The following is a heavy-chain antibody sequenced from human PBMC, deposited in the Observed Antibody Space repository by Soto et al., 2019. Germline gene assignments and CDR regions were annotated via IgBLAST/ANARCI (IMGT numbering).Heavy chain of an antibody. Sequence: SETLSLTCAVYGGSFSGYYWSWIRQPPGKGLEWIGEINHSGSTNYNPSLKSRVTISVDTSKNQFSLKLSSVTAADTAVYYCARGPRGSIFGVVIMVNWFDPWGQGXLVTVSS. CDR2: INHSGST. CDR1: GGSFSGYY. J-gene: IGHJ5*02. D-gene: IGHD3-3*01. V-gene: IGHV4-34*01. CDR3: ARGPRGSIFGVVIMVNWFDP.